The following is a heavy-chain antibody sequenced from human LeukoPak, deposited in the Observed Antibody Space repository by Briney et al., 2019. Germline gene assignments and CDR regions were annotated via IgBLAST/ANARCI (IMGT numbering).Heavy chain of an antibody. CDR1: GGSISSYY. Sequence: PSETLSLTCTVSGGSISSYYWSWIRQPPGKGLEWIGYIYYSGSTNYNPSLKSRVTISVDTSKNQFSLKLSSVTAADTAVYYCAKEPGRYYDYVHVWGQGTMVTVSS. V-gene: IGHV4-59*12. J-gene: IGHJ3*01. CDR3: AKEPGRYYDYVHV. CDR2: IYYSGST. D-gene: IGHD3-16*01.